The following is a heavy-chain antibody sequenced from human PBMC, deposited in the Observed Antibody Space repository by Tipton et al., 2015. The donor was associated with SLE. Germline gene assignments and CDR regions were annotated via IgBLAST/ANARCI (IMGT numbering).Heavy chain of an antibody. V-gene: IGHV4-59*01. CDR1: GASISSYS. CDR3: ARGYGDYSNWFDP. D-gene: IGHD4-17*01. CDR2: IYYSGST. Sequence: TLSLTCTVSGASISSYSWSWIRQPPGKGLEWIGYIYYSGSTNYNPSLKSRVTISVDTSKKQFSLKLSSVTAADTAVYYCARGYGDYSNWFDPWGQGTLVTVSS. J-gene: IGHJ5*02.